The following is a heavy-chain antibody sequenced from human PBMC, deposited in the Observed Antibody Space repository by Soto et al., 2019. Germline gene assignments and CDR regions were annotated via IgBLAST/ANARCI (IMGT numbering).Heavy chain of an antibody. CDR1: GYTFTSYD. V-gene: IGHV1-8*01. CDR3: GRERSAAGTGWCEP. D-gene: IGHD6-13*01. J-gene: IGHJ5*02. CDR2: MNPNSVNT. Sequence: QVQLVQSGAEVKKPGASVKVSCKASGYTFTSYDINWVRQATGQGLERMGWMNPNSVNTDYAQKFQARVTMTRNTSVNTANMELSSLRSEVTAMFYCGRERSAAGTGWCEPWGQGNLVTVSS.